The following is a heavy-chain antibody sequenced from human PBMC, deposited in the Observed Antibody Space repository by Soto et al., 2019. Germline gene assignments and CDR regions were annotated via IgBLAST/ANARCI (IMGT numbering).Heavy chain of an antibody. CDR2: MYNTGST. J-gene: IGHJ6*02. CDR3: ARDLWGYCGTDCYPLDV. V-gene: IGHV4-59*01. Sequence: SETLSLTCTVSGGSLSGYYWSWIRQTPGKGLEWIGYMYNTGSTVYNPSFKSRVTISVDTSKNQFSLKLNSVTAADTAVYYCARDLWGYCGTDCYPLDVWGQGTTVTVSS. CDR1: GGSLSGYY. D-gene: IGHD2-21*02.